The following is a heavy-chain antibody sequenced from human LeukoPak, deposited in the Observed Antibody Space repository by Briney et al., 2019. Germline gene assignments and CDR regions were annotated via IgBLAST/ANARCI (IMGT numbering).Heavy chain of an antibody. J-gene: IGHJ4*02. Sequence: GASVKVSCKASGGTFSSYAISWVRQAPGQGLEWMGGIIPIFGTANYAQKFQGRVTITTDESTSTAYMELSSLRSEDTAVYYCAVGLTGYYSDYWGQGTLVTVSS. D-gene: IGHD3-9*01. V-gene: IGHV1-69*05. CDR2: IIPIFGTA. CDR3: AVGLTGYYSDY. CDR1: GGTFSSYA.